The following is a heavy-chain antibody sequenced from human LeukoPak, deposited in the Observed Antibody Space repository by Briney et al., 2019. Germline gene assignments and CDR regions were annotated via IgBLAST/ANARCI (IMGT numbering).Heavy chain of an antibody. D-gene: IGHD6-13*01. CDR3: ARVRFGTAAGYFDY. CDR1: GFTFSSYW. V-gene: IGHV3-7*01. Sequence: GGSLRLSCAASGFTFSSYWMSWVRQAPGKGLEWVANIKQDGSEKYYVDSVKGRFTISRDNAKNSLYLQMNSLRAEDAAVYYCARVRFGTAAGYFDYWGQGTLVTVSS. J-gene: IGHJ4*02. CDR2: IKQDGSEK.